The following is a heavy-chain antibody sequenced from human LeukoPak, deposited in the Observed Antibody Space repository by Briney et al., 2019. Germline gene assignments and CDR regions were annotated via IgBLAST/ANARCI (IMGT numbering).Heavy chain of an antibody. CDR3: ARDGSYGQYYYYYMDV. Sequence: SETLSLTCTASGGSISSYYWSWIRQPPGKGLEWIGYIYYSGSTNYNPSLKSRVTISVDTSKNQFSLKLSSVTAADTAVYYCARDGSYGQYYYYYMDVWGKGTTVTVSS. J-gene: IGHJ6*03. CDR1: GGSISSYY. D-gene: IGHD5-18*01. CDR2: IYYSGST. V-gene: IGHV4-59*01.